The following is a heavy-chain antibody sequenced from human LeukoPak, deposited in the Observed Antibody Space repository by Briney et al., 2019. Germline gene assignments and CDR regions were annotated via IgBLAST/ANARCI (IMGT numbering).Heavy chain of an antibody. Sequence: GGSLRLSCAASGFTFSDYYMNWVRQAPGKGLEWVSSISSSSSYIYYADSVKGRFTISRDNAKNSLYLQMNSLRAEDTAVYYCASRAAAQAIDYWGQGTLVTVSS. J-gene: IGHJ4*02. D-gene: IGHD6-13*01. CDR2: ISSSSSYI. CDR1: GFTFSDYY. CDR3: ASRAAAQAIDY. V-gene: IGHV3-21*01.